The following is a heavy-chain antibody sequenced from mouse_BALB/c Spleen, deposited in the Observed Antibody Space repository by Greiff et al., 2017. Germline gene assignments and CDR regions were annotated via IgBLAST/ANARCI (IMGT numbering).Heavy chain of an antibody. CDR3: VRDRGTVVATRDWYFDV. Sequence: VQLQESGPGLVAPSQSLSITCTVSGFSLTSYDISWIRQPPGKGLEWLGVIWTGGGTNYKSAFMSRLSISKDNSKSQVFLKMNSLQTDDTAIYYCVRDRGTVVATRDWYFDVWGAGTTVTVSS. CDR1: GFSLTSYD. J-gene: IGHJ1*01. V-gene: IGHV2-9-2*01. D-gene: IGHD1-1*01. CDR2: IWTGGGT.